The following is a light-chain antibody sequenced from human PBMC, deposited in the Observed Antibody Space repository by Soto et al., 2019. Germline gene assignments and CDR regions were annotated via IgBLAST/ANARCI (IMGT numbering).Light chain of an antibody. Sequence: QSVLTQPASVSWSPGQSITISCTGTSSDVGGYNYVSWYQHHPGKAPKLLTYDVTNRPSGVSNPFSGSKSGNTASLTISGLQPEDEADYYCSSYTTSNTRQIVFGTGTKVTV. J-gene: IGLJ1*01. V-gene: IGLV2-14*03. CDR1: SSDVGGYNY. CDR3: SSYTTSNTRQIV. CDR2: DVT.